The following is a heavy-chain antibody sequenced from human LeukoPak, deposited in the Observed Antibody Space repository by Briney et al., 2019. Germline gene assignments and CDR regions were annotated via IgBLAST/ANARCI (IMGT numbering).Heavy chain of an antibody. J-gene: IGHJ4*02. CDR3: ARNPDSGSYFDY. V-gene: IGHV3-21*01. Sequence: GGSLRLSCAASGFTFSSYSMNWVRQAPGKGLEWVSSISSSSYIYYADSVKGRFTISRDNAKNSLYLQMNSLRAEDTAVYYCARNPDSGSYFDYWGQGTLVTVSS. CDR1: GFTFSSYS. D-gene: IGHD1-26*01. CDR2: ISSSSYI.